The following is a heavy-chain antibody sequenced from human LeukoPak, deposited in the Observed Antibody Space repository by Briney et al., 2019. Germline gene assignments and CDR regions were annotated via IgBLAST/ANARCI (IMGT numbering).Heavy chain of an antibody. CDR3: AKDASSYF. Sequence: PGGSLRLSCAASGFRFSSYWMAWVRQAPGKGLEWVANINQGGNEKYYVESAKGRFTVSRDSAKNSVSLQMNSLRAEDTAVYYCAKDASSYFWGQGTLVTVSS. D-gene: IGHD3-10*01. V-gene: IGHV3-7*03. J-gene: IGHJ4*02. CDR1: GFRFSSYW. CDR2: INQGGNEK.